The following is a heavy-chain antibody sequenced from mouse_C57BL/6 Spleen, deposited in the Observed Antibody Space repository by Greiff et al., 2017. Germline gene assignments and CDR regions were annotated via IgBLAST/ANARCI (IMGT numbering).Heavy chain of an antibody. V-gene: IGHV14-4*01. J-gene: IGHJ1*03. CDR1: GFNIKDDY. Sequence: VQLQQSGAELVRPGASVKLSCTASGFNIKDDYMHWVKQRPEQGLEWIGWIDPENGDTEYASKFQGKATITADTSSNTAYLQLSSLTSEDTAVYYCTTDYGSSYRYFDVWGTGTTVTVSS. CDR3: TTDYGSSYRYFDV. D-gene: IGHD1-1*01. CDR2: IDPENGDT.